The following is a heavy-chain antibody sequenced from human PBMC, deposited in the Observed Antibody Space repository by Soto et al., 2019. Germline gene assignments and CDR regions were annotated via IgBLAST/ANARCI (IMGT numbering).Heavy chain of an antibody. D-gene: IGHD2-8*01. CDR2: ISAYNGNT. CDR1: GYTFTSYG. J-gene: IGHJ3*02. V-gene: IGHV1-18*04. CDR3: ARDGYCTNGVCSTDEAFDI. Sequence: ASVKGSCKASGYTFTSYGISWVRQAPGQGLEWMGWISAYNGNTNYAQKLQGRVTMTTDTSTSTAYMELRSLRSDDTAVYYCARDGYCTNGVCSTDEAFDIWGQGTMVTVS.